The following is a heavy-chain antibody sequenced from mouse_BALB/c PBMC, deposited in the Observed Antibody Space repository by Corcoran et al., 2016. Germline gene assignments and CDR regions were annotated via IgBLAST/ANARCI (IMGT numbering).Heavy chain of an antibody. D-gene: IGHD3-1*01. CDR3: ARGSSGYDY. V-gene: IGHV9-1*02. CDR2: INTYTGEP. J-gene: IGHJ2*01. Sequence: QIQLVQSGPELKKPGETVKISCKASGYTFTNYGMNWVKQAPGKGLKWMGWINTYTGEPTYADDFKGRVAFSLETSASTAYLQINNLKNEDMATYFCARGSSGYDYWGQGTTLTVSS. CDR1: GYTFTNYG.